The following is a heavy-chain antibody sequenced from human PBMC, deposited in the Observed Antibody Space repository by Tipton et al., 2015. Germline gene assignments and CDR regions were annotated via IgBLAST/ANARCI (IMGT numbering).Heavy chain of an antibody. J-gene: IGHJ5*02. CDR1: GDSINSDY. CDR3: ARRPLRLGAFDT. Sequence: TLSLTCTVSGDSINSDYWSWIRQPPGKGLEWIGSIHYSGSAYYNPSLKSRGTISVDTSKNQFSLNLTSVTAADTAVYYCARRPLRLGAFDTWGQGTLVTVSS. CDR2: IHYSGSA. V-gene: IGHV4-39*01. D-gene: IGHD3-16*01.